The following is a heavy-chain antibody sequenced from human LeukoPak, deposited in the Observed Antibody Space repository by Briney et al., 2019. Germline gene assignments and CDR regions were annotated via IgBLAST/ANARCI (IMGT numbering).Heavy chain of an antibody. Sequence: GSSVKVSCKASGGTFSSYAISWVRQAPGQGLEWMGGIIPIFGTANYAQKFQGRVTITADESTSTAYMELSSLRSEDTAVYYCAGGRYCSGGSCYSAYWGQGTLVTVSS. CDR1: GGTFSSYA. V-gene: IGHV1-69*01. J-gene: IGHJ4*02. CDR2: IIPIFGTA. CDR3: AGGRYCSGGSCYSAY. D-gene: IGHD2-15*01.